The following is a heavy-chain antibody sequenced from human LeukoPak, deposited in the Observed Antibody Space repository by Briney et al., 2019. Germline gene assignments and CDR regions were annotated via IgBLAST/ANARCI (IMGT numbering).Heavy chain of an antibody. D-gene: IGHD3-10*01. CDR2: IIPILGIA. Sequence: SVKVSCKASGGTFSSYAISWVRQAPGQGLEWMGRIIPILGIANYAQKFQGRVTITADKSTSTAYMELSSLRSEDTAVYYCASSITMVRGYFDYWGQGTLVTVSS. CDR1: GGTFSSYA. CDR3: ASSITMVRGYFDY. V-gene: IGHV1-69*04. J-gene: IGHJ4*02.